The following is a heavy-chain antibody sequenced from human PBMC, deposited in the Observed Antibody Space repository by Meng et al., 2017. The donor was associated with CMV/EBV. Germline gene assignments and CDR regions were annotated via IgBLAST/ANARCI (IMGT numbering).Heavy chain of an antibody. CDR2: IYYSGST. V-gene: IGHV4-30-4*08. J-gene: IGHJ3*02. CDR3: ATDTIGYCSSTSCYGNDAFDI. D-gene: IGHD2-2*01. CDR1: GGSISSGDYY. Sequence: SETLSLTCTVSGGSISSGDYYWSWIRQPPGKGLEWIGYIYYSGSTYYNPSLKSRVTISVDTSKNQFSLKLSSVTAADTAVYYCATDTIGYCSSTSCYGNDAFDIWGQGTMVTVSS.